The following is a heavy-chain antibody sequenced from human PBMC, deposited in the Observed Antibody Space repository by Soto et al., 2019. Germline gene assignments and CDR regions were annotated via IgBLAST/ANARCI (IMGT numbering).Heavy chain of an antibody. Sequence: EVQMLESGGGLVQPGGSLRLSCAASGFTFSSCAMSWVRQAPGKGLEWVSVISGGGTTYYADSVKGRFTISRDNSNNTLYLQMNSLRADDTAVYYCAKLYSSGWPNYFDYWGQGTLVTVSS. CDR3: AKLYSSGWPNYFDY. J-gene: IGHJ4*02. CDR2: ISGGGTT. CDR1: GFTFSSCA. V-gene: IGHV3-23*01. D-gene: IGHD6-19*01.